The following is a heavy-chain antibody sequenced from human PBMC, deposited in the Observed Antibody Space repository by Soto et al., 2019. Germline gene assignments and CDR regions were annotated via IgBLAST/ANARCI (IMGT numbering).Heavy chain of an antibody. CDR2: ISYDGSNK. CDR1: GFTSSSYG. CDR3: AKEYFDWLSVYYYGMDV. D-gene: IGHD3-9*01. Sequence: QVQLVESGGGVVQPGRSLRLSCAASGFTSSSYGMHWVRQAPGKGLEWVAVISYDGSNKYYADSVKGRFTISRDNSKNTLYLQMNSLRAEDTAVYYCAKEYFDWLSVYYYGMDVWGQGTTVTVSS. J-gene: IGHJ6*02. V-gene: IGHV3-30*18.